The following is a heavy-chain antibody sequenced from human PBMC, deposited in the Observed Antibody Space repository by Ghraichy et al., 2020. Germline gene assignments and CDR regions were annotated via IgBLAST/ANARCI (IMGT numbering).Heavy chain of an antibody. CDR3: ARGVPYSSSWGPFDY. CDR2: ISAYNGNT. V-gene: IGHV1-18*01. D-gene: IGHD6-13*01. Sequence: ASVKVSCKASGYTFTSYGISWVRQAPGQGLEWMGWISAYNGNTNYAQKLQGRVTMTTDTSTSTAYMELRSLRSDDTAVYYCARGVPYSSSWGPFDYWGQGTLVTVSS. CDR1: GYTFTSYG. J-gene: IGHJ4*02.